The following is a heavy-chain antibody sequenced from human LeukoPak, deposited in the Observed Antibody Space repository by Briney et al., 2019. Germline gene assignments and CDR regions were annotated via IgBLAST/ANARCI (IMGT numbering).Heavy chain of an antibody. CDR3: ARGVVRGVIIPAFDY. CDR2: ISGGGNNI. D-gene: IGHD3-10*01. Sequence: GGSLRRSCATSGFTFSNYEMNWVRQAPGKGLEWLSYISGGGNNIYYADSVKGRFTISRDSAKNSLYLQMNSLRAEDTAVYYCARGVVRGVIIPAFDYWGQGTLVTVSS. J-gene: IGHJ4*02. CDR1: GFTFSNYE. V-gene: IGHV3-48*03.